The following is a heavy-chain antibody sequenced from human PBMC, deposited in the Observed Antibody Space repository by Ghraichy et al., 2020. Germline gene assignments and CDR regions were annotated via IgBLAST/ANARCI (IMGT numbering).Heavy chain of an antibody. CDR1: GGSFSGYY. CDR2: INHSGST. V-gene: IGHV4-34*01. CDR3: ARLVAVAGLPFDY. Sequence: SETLSLTCAVYGGSFSGYYWSWIRQPPGKGLEWIGEINHSGSTNYNPSLKSRVTISVDTSKNQFSLKLSSVTAADTAVYYCARLVAVAGLPFDYWGQGTLVTVSS. J-gene: IGHJ4*02. D-gene: IGHD6-19*01.